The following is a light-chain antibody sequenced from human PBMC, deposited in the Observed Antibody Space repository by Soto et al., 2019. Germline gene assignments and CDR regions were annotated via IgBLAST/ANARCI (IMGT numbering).Light chain of an antibody. Sequence: QTVVTQPPSVSGAPGQRVTISCTGSSSNIGAGYDVHWYQQLPGAAPKLLIYVNSNRPSGVPDRFSGSKSGTSASLAITGLQAEDEADYYCQSYDSSLSVVFGGGTKRTVL. CDR1: SSNIGAGYD. CDR3: QSYDSSLSVV. CDR2: VNS. V-gene: IGLV1-40*01. J-gene: IGLJ2*01.